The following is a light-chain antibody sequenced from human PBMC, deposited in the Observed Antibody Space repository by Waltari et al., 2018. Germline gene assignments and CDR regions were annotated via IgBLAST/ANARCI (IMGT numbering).Light chain of an antibody. Sequence: QAALTQPPSASGSPGQSVTLPCTGTSSDVGGYNYFSWYQQHPGKAPKLIIYEVSKRPSGVPDRFSSSTSGNTASLTVSGLQAEDEADYYCSSYAGTNIPYVFGSGTKVTVL. J-gene: IGLJ1*01. CDR1: SSDVGGYNY. CDR3: SSYAGTNIPYV. CDR2: EVS. V-gene: IGLV2-8*01.